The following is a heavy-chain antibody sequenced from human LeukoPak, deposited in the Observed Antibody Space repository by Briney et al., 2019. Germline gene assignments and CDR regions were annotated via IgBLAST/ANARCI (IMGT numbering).Heavy chain of an antibody. J-gene: IGHJ3*02. CDR1: GGSISSSSYY. CDR2: IYYSGST. CDR3: ARSFRYSGSSVDAFDI. Sequence: SETLSLTCTVSGGSISSSSYYWGWIRQPPGKGLEWIGSIYYSGSTYYNPSLKSRVTISVDTSKNQFSLKLSSVTAADTAVYYCARSFRYSGSSVDAFDIWGQGTMVTVSS. D-gene: IGHD1-26*01. V-gene: IGHV4-39*07.